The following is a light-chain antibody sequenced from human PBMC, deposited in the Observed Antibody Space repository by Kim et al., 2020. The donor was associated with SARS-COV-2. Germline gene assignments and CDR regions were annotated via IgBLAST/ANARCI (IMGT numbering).Light chain of an antibody. V-gene: IGKV3-11*01. J-gene: IGKJ2*01. Sequence: EIVLTQSPATLSLSPGERATLSCRASQSVSSYLAWYQQKPGQAPRLLIYDASNRATGIPARFSGSGSGTDFTLTISSLEPEDFAVYYCQQRSNWTPGYTFGQGNKLEIK. CDR2: DAS. CDR3: QQRSNWTPGYT. CDR1: QSVSSY.